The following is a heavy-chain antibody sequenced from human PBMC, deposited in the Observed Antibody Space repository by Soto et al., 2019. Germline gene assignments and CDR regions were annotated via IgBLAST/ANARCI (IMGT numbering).Heavy chain of an antibody. D-gene: IGHD3-10*01. CDR1: GFTFSNYW. J-gene: IGHJ4*02. V-gene: IGHV3-74*01. Sequence: EVQLVESGGGLVQPGGSLRLSCGASGFTFSNYWMHWVRQAPGEGLVWVSRINGDGSFTRFADSEKGRFTISRDNAKNTLYLQMNSLRADDTAVYYCARVGGGSGNFDYWGQGTLVTVSS. CDR3: ARVGGGSGNFDY. CDR2: INGDGSFT.